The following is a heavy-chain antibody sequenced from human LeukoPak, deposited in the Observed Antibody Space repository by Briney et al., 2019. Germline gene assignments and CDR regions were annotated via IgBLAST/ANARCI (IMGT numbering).Heavy chain of an antibody. V-gene: IGHV1-8*03. Sequence: ASVKVSCKASGYTFTSYDINWVRQATGQGLEWMGWMNPNSGNTGYAQKFQGRVTITRNTSISAAYMELSSLRSEDTVVYYCARGLVRFLEWYGANFDYWGQGTLVTVSS. CDR1: GYTFTSYD. J-gene: IGHJ4*02. D-gene: IGHD3-3*01. CDR2: MNPNSGNT. CDR3: ARGLVRFLEWYGANFDY.